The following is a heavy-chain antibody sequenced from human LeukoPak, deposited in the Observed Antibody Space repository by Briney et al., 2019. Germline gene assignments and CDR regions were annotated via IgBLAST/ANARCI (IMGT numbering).Heavy chain of an antibody. J-gene: IGHJ4*02. D-gene: IGHD6-13*01. CDR1: GFTFSSFE. CDR2: ISSPGTTI. Sequence: GGSLRLSCAASGFTFSSFEMSWVRQAPGKGLEWVSYISSPGTTIYYADSVKGRFTISRDNAKNSLYLQMNSQRAEDTAVYYCARVRQQLFDYWGQGTLVPVSS. V-gene: IGHV3-48*03. CDR3: ARVRQQLFDY.